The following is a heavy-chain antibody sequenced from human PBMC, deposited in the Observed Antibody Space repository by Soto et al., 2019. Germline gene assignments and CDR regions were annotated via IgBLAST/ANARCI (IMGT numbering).Heavy chain of an antibody. Sequence: SETLSLTCTVSGGSVSGYYWSWIRQPPGKGLGWIGYIYYNGNTNYNPSLRSRVTISLDTSKNQFSLKLSSVAAADTAVYYCARNVDTARAYYFDYWGPGTLVTVSS. CDR3: ARNVDTARAYYFDY. D-gene: IGHD5-18*01. J-gene: IGHJ4*02. CDR2: IYYNGNT. CDR1: GGSVSGYY. V-gene: IGHV4-59*02.